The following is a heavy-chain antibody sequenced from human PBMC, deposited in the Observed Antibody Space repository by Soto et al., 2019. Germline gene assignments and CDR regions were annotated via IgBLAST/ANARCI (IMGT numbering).Heavy chain of an antibody. CDR3: ARERRDFFLWFDP. Sequence: QVQLVQSGGEVKKPGASVKVSCKSSGYIFSKYAIHWVRQVPGHKLEWMGWLNVGTGNTKYSQKFQGRVTITSDTSATTAYMELHSLTSEDTAVYYCARERRDFFLWFDPWGQGTLVTVSS. V-gene: IGHV1-3*01. CDR2: LNVGTGNT. CDR1: GYIFSKYA. J-gene: IGHJ5*02.